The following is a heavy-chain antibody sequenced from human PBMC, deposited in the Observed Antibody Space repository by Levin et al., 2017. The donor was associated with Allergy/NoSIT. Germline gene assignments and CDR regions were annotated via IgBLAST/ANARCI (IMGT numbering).Heavy chain of an antibody. D-gene: IGHD2-21*01. CDR2: IFYSGSGNI. V-gene: IGHV4-39*07. CDR1: GGSISTISSY. J-gene: IGHJ4*01. CDR3: ARVHIGLMRAGPFAF. Sequence: SETLSLTCNVSGGSISTISSYWGWIRQPPGKGLEWIGNIFYSGSGNIYYNPSLKSRVTMSIDTSKSQFSLRLRSVTAADTAIYSCARVHIGLMRAGPFAFWGHGSPVTVSS.